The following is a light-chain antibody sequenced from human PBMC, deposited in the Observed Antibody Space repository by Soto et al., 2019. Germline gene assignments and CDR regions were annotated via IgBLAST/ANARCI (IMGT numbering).Light chain of an antibody. CDR3: QQRNNFPFT. V-gene: IGKV1-6*01. J-gene: IGKJ2*01. Sequence: AIQMTQSPSSLSASVGDRVTISCRASQSIRNDLGWYQQKPGKAPKLLIYAASSLQSGVPSRFSGSGSGTDFALTISSLQPEDFATYYCQQRNNFPFTFGQGTKLQIK. CDR1: QSIRND. CDR2: AAS.